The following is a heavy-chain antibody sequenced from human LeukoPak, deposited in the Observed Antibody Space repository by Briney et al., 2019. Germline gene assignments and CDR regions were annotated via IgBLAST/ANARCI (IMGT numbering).Heavy chain of an antibody. CDR2: ISFDGNNE. D-gene: IGHD3-16*01. CDR3: ARDLSDYVWGSSFDY. Sequence: GRSLRLSCAAFGFTFREYPIHWVRQAPGKGLEWVAVISFDGNNEFYADSVKGRFSISRDNSKSTLSLLMNSLRVEDTAIYYCARDLSDYVWGSSFDYWGQGALVTVSS. J-gene: IGHJ4*02. CDR1: GFTFREYP. V-gene: IGHV3-30-3*01.